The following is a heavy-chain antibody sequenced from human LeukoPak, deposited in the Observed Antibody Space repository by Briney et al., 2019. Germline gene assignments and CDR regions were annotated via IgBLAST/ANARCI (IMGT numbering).Heavy chain of an antibody. CDR2: ISYDGSNK. D-gene: IGHD3-16*01. CDR3: ARDISQRFADAFDI. Sequence: PGGSLRLSCAASGFTFSSYAMHWVRQAPGKGLEWVAVISYDGSNKYYADSVKGRFTISRDNAKNSLYLQMNSLRAEDTAVYYCARDISQRFADAFDIWGQGTMVTVSS. V-gene: IGHV3-30-3*01. J-gene: IGHJ3*02. CDR1: GFTFSSYA.